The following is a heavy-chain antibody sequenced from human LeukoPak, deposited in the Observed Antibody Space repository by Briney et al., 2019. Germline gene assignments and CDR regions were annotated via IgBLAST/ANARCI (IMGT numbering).Heavy chain of an antibody. CDR2: ISYDGSNK. V-gene: IGHV3-30*03. J-gene: IGHJ4*02. CDR3: APEGDGYILFDY. Sequence: PGGSLRLSCAAPGFTLSSYGMHWVRQAPGKGLEWVAVISYDGSNKYYADSVKGRFTISRDNSKNTLNLQMNSLRVEDTAVYYCAPEGDGYILFDYWGQGTLVTVSS. CDR1: GFTLSSYG. D-gene: IGHD5-24*01.